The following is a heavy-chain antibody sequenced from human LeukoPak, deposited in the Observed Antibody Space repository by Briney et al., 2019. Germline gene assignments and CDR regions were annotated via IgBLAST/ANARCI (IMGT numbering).Heavy chain of an antibody. Sequence: GGSLRLSCGASGFTFSSYGLNWVRQAPGKGLEWVSSISSSSTYIYYADSVKGRFTISRDNAKNSLYLQMNSLRAEDTAVYYCAKDFLGGSLPSGWFDPWGQGTLVTVSS. CDR2: ISSSSTYI. CDR3: AKDFLGGSLPSGWFDP. CDR1: GFTFSSYG. J-gene: IGHJ5*02. D-gene: IGHD1-26*01. V-gene: IGHV3-21*01.